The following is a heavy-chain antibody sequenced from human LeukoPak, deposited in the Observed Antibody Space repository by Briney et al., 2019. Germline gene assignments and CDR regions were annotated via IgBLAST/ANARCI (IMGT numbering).Heavy chain of an antibody. Sequence: GSLRLSCAASGFSFTNTWMNWVRQAPGKGLEWVGRIKGKSDGGTTHYAAPVKGRFTISRDDSKNMLFLQMNTLKTEDTVMYYCSYNMDVWGPGTTVTVSS. CDR3: SYNMDV. CDR1: GFSFTNTW. V-gene: IGHV3-15*06. CDR2: IKGKSDGGTT. D-gene: IGHD1-1*01. J-gene: IGHJ6*02.